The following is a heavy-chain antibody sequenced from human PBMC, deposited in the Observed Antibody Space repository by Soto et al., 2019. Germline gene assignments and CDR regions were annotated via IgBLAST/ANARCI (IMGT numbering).Heavy chain of an antibody. D-gene: IGHD6-13*01. CDR2: IYSSGRT. V-gene: IGHV4-39*01. CDR3: ARRYSSSFDY. J-gene: IGHJ4*02. Sequence: PSETLSLTCIVSGVSISSSTQYWAWIRQPPGKGLEWLASIYSSGRTYYNTPLKSLLTISIDTSKNQVSLELSTMTAADAAVYFCARRYSSSFDYWGQGTLVTVSS. CDR1: GVSISSSTQY.